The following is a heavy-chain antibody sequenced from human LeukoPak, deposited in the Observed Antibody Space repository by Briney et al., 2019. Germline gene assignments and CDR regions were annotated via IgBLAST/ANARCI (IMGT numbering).Heavy chain of an antibody. CDR3: AKGIAYTSSWFIREAFDI. CDR2: VSGSGDNT. V-gene: IGHV3-23*01. D-gene: IGHD6-13*01. J-gene: IGHJ3*02. CDR1: GFTFNSYA. Sequence: PGGSLRLSCAASGFTFNSYAMSWVRQAPGKGLEWVSAVSGSGDNTYYADSVKGRFTISRDNSKNTLYLQMGSLRAGDTAVYYCAKGIAYTSSWFIREAFDIWGQGTMVTVSS.